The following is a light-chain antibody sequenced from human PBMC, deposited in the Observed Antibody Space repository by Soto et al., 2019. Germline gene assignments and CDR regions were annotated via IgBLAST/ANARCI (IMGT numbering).Light chain of an antibody. CDR2: DVS. CDR1: SSDVGGYNY. J-gene: IGLJ3*02. CDR3: SSYTSSSTRV. Sequence: QSVLTQPASVSGSPGQSITISCTGTSSDVGGYNYVSWYQQHPGKAPKLIINDVSNRPSGVSTRFSGSKSGNTASLTISGLQAEDEADYYCSSYTSSSTRVFGGGTKLTVL. V-gene: IGLV2-14*01.